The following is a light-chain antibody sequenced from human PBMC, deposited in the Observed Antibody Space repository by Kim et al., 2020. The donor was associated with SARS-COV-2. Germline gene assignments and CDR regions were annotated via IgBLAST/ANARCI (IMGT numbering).Light chain of an antibody. CDR3: QQYNNWPPYT. CDR1: ESVSSN. V-gene: IGKV3-15*01. CDR2: GAS. J-gene: IGKJ2*01. Sequence: VSSGESATRSCRASESVSSNLAWYQQKPGQAPRLLIYGASTRATGIPARFSGSGSGTEFTLTISSLQSEDFAVYYCQQYNNWPPYTFGRGTKLEIK.